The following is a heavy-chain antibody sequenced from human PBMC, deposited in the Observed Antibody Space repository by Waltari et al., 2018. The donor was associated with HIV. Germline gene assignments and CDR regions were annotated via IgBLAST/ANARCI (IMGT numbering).Heavy chain of an antibody. J-gene: IGHJ6*03. CDR2: ISWNSCSI. CDR3: AKGRTGYYYYYMDV. CDR1: GFTFDDYA. Sequence: EVQLVESGGGLVQPGRSLRLSCAASGFTFDDYAMHWVRQAPGKGLEWVSDISWNSCSIGYADSGKGRFTISRDNAKNSLYLQMNSLRAEDTALYYCAKGRTGYYYYYMDVWGKGTTVTVSS. V-gene: IGHV3-9*01.